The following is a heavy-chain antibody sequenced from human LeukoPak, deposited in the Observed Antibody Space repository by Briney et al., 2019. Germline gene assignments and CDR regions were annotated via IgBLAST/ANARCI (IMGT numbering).Heavy chain of an antibody. Sequence: GGSLRLSCAASGFTFSSYSMNWVRQAPGKGLEWVSYISAGSSVIYYADSVKGRFTISRDNAKNSLYLQMNSLRAEDTAVYYCAKAGYYDFWSGPRGFDYWGQGTLVTVSS. V-gene: IGHV3-48*04. CDR3: AKAGYYDFWSGPRGFDY. CDR1: GFTFSSYS. J-gene: IGHJ4*02. CDR2: ISAGSSVI. D-gene: IGHD3-3*01.